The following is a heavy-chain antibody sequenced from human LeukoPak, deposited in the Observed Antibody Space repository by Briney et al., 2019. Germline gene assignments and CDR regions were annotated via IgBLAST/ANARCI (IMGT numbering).Heavy chain of an antibody. D-gene: IGHD2-15*01. J-gene: IGHJ4*02. CDR2: ISGSGGST. Sequence: PGGSLRLSCAASGFTFSSYAMSWVRQAPGKGLEWVSAISGSGGSTYYADSVKGRFTISRDNSKNTLYLQMNSLRAEDTAVYYCAKDGEVVVAAYHFDYWGQGTLVTVSS. CDR3: AKDGEVVVAAYHFDY. CDR1: GFTFSSYA. V-gene: IGHV3-23*01.